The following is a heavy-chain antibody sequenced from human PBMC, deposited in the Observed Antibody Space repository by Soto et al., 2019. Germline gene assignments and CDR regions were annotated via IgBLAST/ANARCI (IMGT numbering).Heavy chain of an antibody. D-gene: IGHD4-17*01. J-gene: IGHJ4*02. Sequence: QVQLVQSGAEVKKPGSSVKVSCKASGGTFSSYAISWVRQAPGQGLEWMGGIIPIFGTANYAQKFQGRVTMTADESRRTAYMELSSLTSGATAVYYCARLGLWDYGDYSFVYWGQGTLVTVSS. CDR1: GGTFSSYA. V-gene: IGHV1-69*12. CDR2: IIPIFGTA. CDR3: ARLGLWDYGDYSFVY.